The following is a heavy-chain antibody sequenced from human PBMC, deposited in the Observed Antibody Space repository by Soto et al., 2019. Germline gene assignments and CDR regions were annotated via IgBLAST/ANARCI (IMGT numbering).Heavy chain of an antibody. CDR2: VSYDEITK. CDR1: GFTFSSYG. CDR3: AKPLGLLRRAMAQGSDY. V-gene: IGHV3-30*18. J-gene: IGHJ4*02. Sequence: GGSLRLSCAASGFTFSSYGMNWVRQAPGKGLEWVAVVSYDEITKYYADSVKGRFTISRDNSKNTVYLQMNSLRPEDTAVYYCAKPLGLLRRAMAQGSDYWGQGTLVTVSS. D-gene: IGHD5-18*01.